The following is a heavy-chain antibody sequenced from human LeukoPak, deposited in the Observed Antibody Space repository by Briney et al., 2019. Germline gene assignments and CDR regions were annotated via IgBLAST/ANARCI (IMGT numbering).Heavy chain of an antibody. V-gene: IGHV3-53*05. J-gene: IGHJ4*02. CDR1: GFPVSSNF. CDR3: AREDY. CDR2: MFSGGTT. Sequence: PGGSVRLSCAVSGFPVSSNFMSWVRQAPGKGLQSVSIMFSGGTTDYADSVKGRFTISRDNSKNTLYLQMNSLRAEDTAVYYCAREDYWGQGTLVTVSS.